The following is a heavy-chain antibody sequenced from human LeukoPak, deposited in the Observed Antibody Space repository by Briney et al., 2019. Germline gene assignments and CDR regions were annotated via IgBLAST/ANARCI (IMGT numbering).Heavy chain of an antibody. J-gene: IGHJ6*02. V-gene: IGHV4-34*01. CDR2: IYHSGST. D-gene: IGHD6-19*01. CDR3: AISSGWSYYYGLDV. CDR1: GGSFSGSF. Sequence: SETLSLTCAVFGGSFSGSFWTWIRQPPGKGLEWIGEIYHSGSTNYNPSLKSRVTISVDTSKTQISLKLSSVTAADTAVYYCAISSGWSYYYGLDVWGQGTTVTVSS.